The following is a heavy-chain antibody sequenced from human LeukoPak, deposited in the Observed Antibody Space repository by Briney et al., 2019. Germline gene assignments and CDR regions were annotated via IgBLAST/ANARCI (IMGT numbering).Heavy chain of an antibody. V-gene: IGHV3-7*01. Sequence: PGGSLRLSCAASGFTFSSYWMSWVRQAPGKGLEWVANIKQDGSEKYYVDSVKGRFTISRDNAKNSLYLQMNSLRAEDTAVYYCAKTYYYDSSGYYPFDYWGQGTLVTVPS. CDR3: AKTYYYDSSGYYPFDY. CDR1: GFTFSSYW. J-gene: IGHJ4*02. D-gene: IGHD3-22*01. CDR2: IKQDGSEK.